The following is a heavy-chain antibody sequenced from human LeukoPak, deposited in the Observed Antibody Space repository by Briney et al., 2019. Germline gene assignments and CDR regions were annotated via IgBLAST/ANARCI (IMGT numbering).Heavy chain of an antibody. CDR3: ARQKSPGGNGLDAFDI. D-gene: IGHD4-23*01. CDR1: GYSFTNYW. J-gene: IGHJ3*02. Sequence: GESLKISCKGSGYSFTNYWIGWVRQMPGKGLEWMGIIYPGDSDTRYSPSFQGQVTISADKSISTAYLQWSSLKASDTAMYYCARQKSPGGNGLDAFDIWGQGTMVTVSS. V-gene: IGHV5-51*01. CDR2: IYPGDSDT.